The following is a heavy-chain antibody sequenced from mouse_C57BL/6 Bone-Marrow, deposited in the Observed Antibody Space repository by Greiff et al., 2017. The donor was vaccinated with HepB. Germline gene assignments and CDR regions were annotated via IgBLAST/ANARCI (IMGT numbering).Heavy chain of an antibody. D-gene: IGHD1-1*01. Sequence: VQLQQSGPGLVQPSQSLSITCTVSGFSLTSYGVHWVRQSPGKGLEWLGVIWSGGSTDYNAAFISRLSISKDNSKSQVFFKMNSLQADDTAIYYCARKFYYGSSSFAYWGQGTLVTVSA. V-gene: IGHV2-2*01. J-gene: IGHJ3*01. CDR1: GFSLTSYG. CDR3: ARKFYYGSSSFAY. CDR2: IWSGGST.